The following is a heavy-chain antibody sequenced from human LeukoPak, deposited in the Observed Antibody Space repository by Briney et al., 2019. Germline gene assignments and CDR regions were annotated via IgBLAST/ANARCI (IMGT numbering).Heavy chain of an antibody. V-gene: IGHV3-23*01. CDR1: GFTFSSYA. CDR2: ISRSGDST. D-gene: IGHD1-14*01. Sequence: PGGSLRLSCAASGFTFSSYAMSWVRQAPGKGLEWVSAISRSGDSTYYADSVKGRFTISRDNSKNTLYLQINSLRAEDTAVYYCTNRPGWFDPWGQGTLVTVSS. J-gene: IGHJ5*02. CDR3: TNRPGWFDP.